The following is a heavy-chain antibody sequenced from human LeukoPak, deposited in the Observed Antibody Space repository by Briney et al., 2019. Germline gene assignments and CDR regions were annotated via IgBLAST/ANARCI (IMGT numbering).Heavy chain of an antibody. CDR3: AKGRGTRVYNWFDT. Sequence: GGSLRLSCAASGFTFSSYGMHWVRQAPGKGLEWVAVIWYDGSNKYYADSVKGRFTISRDNSKNTLYLQMNSLRAEDTAVYFCAKGRGTRVYNWFDTWGQGILVTVSS. J-gene: IGHJ5*02. CDR1: GFTFSSYG. CDR2: IWYDGSNK. V-gene: IGHV3-33*06. D-gene: IGHD1-26*01.